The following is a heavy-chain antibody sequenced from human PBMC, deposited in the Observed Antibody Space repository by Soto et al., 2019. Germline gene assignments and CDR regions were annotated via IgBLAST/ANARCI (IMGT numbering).Heavy chain of an antibody. D-gene: IGHD2-2*01. Sequence: EVQVVESGGGLVQPGGSLRLSCAASGFSVTNNYMNWVRQAPGKGLEWVSIIDIGGNTYYADSVKDRFTISRDNSSITLYLHMDSLRAEDTAVYYCARGRGSTGYLGREHYFDYWGQGTLVTVSP. J-gene: IGHJ4*02. CDR1: GFSVTNNY. V-gene: IGHV3-66*01. CDR2: IDIGGNT. CDR3: ARGRGSTGYLGREHYFDY.